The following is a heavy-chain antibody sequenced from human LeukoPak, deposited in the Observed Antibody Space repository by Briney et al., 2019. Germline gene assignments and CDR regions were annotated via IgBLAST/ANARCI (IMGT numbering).Heavy chain of an antibody. CDR3: GRSTTPVRGYRPRFDY. CDR2: IIPIFGTA. V-gene: IGHV1-69*13. Sequence: SVKVSCKASGGTFSSYAISWVRQAPGQGLEWMGGIIPIFGTANYAQKFQGRVTITADESTSTAYMELSSLRSEDTAVYYCGRSTTPVRGYRPRFDYWGQGTLVTVSS. CDR1: GGTFSSYA. D-gene: IGHD5-18*01. J-gene: IGHJ4*02.